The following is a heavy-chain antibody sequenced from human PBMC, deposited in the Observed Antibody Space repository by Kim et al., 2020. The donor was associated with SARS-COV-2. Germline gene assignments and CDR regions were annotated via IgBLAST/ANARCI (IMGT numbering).Heavy chain of an antibody. J-gene: IGHJ4*02. D-gene: IGHD6-25*01. Sequence: YSADSLKGRFTIPRDNSKNTLNLQMNSLRAEDTAVYYCARDWATAAGFDYWGQGTLVTVSS. CDR3: ARDWATAAGFDY. V-gene: IGHV3-30*01.